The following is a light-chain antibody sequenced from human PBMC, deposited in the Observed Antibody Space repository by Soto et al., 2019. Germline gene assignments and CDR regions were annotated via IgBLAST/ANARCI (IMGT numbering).Light chain of an antibody. Sequence: EIVLTQSPATLSLSPGERATLSCRASQSVSSSLAWYQQKPGQAPRLLIYDASNRATGIPARFSGSGSGPDFTLTISSLEPEDFAVYYCQQRSNWPRTFGQGTKLEIK. CDR2: DAS. CDR1: QSVSSS. V-gene: IGKV3-11*01. J-gene: IGKJ2*01. CDR3: QQRSNWPRT.